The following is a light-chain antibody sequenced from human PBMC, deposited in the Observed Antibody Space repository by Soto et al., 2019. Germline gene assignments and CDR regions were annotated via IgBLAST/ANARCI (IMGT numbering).Light chain of an antibody. CDR2: DAA. CDR3: QQRSNWPGT. J-gene: IGKJ4*01. V-gene: IGKV3-11*01. Sequence: EIVLTQSPATLSLSPGERATLSCRASQSVSSDLAWYKQKPGQAPRLLIYDAANRATGIPARFSGSGSGTDFTLTISSLEPEDFAVYYCQQRSNWPGTFGGGPKVEIK. CDR1: QSVSSD.